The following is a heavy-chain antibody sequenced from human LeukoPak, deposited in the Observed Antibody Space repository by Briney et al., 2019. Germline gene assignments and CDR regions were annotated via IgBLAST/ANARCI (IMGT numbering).Heavy chain of an antibody. CDR3: VRDSNLSFDY. Sequence: GGSLRLSCAASGLTLSPYWMHWVRQATGKGLLWVSHISTDGTATTYADSVKGRFTISRDNAKSTLYLQMNSLRAEDTAVYYCVRDSNLSFDYWGQGSLVTVSS. J-gene: IGHJ4*02. D-gene: IGHD1-14*01. CDR1: GLTLSPYW. CDR2: ISTDGTAT. V-gene: IGHV3-74*01.